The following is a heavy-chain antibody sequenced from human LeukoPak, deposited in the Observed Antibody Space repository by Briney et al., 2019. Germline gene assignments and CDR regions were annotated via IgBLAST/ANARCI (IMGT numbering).Heavy chain of an antibody. Sequence: GGSLRLSCAASGFTFDRFTIHWVRHTPGKGLEWVSLINRRGHTFYADSVKGRFTISRDNSRNSVFLQMNSLRPEDTALYHCAKEVDCPSDCLFFHSWGQGTLVTVSS. D-gene: IGHD2-21*02. V-gene: IGHV3-43*01. CDR3: AKEVDCPSDCLFFHS. J-gene: IGHJ4*02. CDR1: GFTFDRFT. CDR2: INRRGHT.